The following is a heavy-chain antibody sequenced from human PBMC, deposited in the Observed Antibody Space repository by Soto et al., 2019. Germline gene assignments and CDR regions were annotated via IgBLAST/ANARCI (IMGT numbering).Heavy chain of an antibody. CDR2: VHHSGTT. CDR1: RASIRSFY. D-gene: IGHD2-2*01. Sequence: SETLSLTCTVSRASIRSFYWSWIRQPPGKGPEWVGFVHHSGTTSYNPSLESRVTMSLDTSKNQFSLKLNSVTAADTAMYYCARVPDYWGQGILVTVSS. CDR3: ARVPDY. J-gene: IGHJ4*02. V-gene: IGHV4-59*01.